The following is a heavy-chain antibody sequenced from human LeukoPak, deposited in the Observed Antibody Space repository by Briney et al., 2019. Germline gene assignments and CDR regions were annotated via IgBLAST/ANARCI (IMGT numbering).Heavy chain of an antibody. CDR1: GGSISSYY. J-gene: IGHJ4*02. D-gene: IGHD3-16*02. V-gene: IGHV4-59*08. CDR2: IYYSGST. Sequence: PSETLSLTCTVSGGSISSYYWSWIRQPPGKGLEWIGDIYYSGSTNYNPSLKRRVTISVDTSKNQFSLKLSSVTAADTAVYYCASGNYDYVWGSYPGSSQHHYFDYWGQGTLVTVSS. CDR3: ASGNYDYVWGSYPGSSQHHYFDY.